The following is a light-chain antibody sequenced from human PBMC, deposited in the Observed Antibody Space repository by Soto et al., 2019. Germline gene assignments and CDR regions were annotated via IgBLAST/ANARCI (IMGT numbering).Light chain of an antibody. CDR3: SSYTRISTYV. CDR2: DVT. J-gene: IGLJ1*01. CDR1: SSDVGGYNF. V-gene: IGLV2-14*01. Sequence: QSALTQPASVSGSPGQSITISCTGTSSDVGGYNFVSWYQQHPDKAPKLMIYDVTNRPSGVSNRFSGSKSGNTASLTISGFQVKDEADYYCSSYTRISTYVFGTGTKVTVL.